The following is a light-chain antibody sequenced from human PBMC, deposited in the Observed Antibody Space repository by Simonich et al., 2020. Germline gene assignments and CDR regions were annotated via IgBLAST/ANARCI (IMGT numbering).Light chain of an antibody. CDR2: LNSDGSH. V-gene: IGLV4-69*01. CDR3: QTWGTGIQV. Sequence: QLVLTQSPSASAPLGASVKLTCTLSSGHSSYAIAWHQQQPEKGPRYLMKLNSDGSHSKGDGIPARFSGSSSGAERYLTISSLQSEDEADYYCQTWGTGIQVFGGGTKLTVL. CDR1: SGHSSYA. J-gene: IGLJ2*01.